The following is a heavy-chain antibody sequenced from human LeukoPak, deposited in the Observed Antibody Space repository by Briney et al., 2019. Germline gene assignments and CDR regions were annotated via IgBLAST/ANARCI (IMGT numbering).Heavy chain of an antibody. CDR2: IHYRGTT. CDR1: GASINSYY. D-gene: IGHD6-6*01. CDR3: ASEYGQLVFDY. V-gene: IGHV4-59*13. Sequence: PSETLSLTCSVSGASINSYYWNWIRQSPGKGLEWLGNIHYRGTTNYNPSLKSRVTLSLDSSKSQFALKVTSVTAADTAVYYCASEYGQLVFDYWGQGTLVTVSS. J-gene: IGHJ4*02.